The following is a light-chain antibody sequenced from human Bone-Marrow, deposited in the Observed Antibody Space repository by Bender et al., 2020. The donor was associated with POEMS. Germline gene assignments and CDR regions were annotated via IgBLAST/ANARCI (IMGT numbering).Light chain of an antibody. J-gene: IGLJ3*02. Sequence: QSALTQPASVSGSPGQSITISCTGTSSDVGDYNLVSWYQQHPGKAPKLMIYEDSKRPSGVSNRFSGSKSGNTASLTISGLQTEDEADYYCCSYAGSHTWVFGGGTKLTVL. CDR1: SSDVGDYNL. CDR3: CSYAGSHTWV. CDR2: EDS. V-gene: IGLV2-23*01.